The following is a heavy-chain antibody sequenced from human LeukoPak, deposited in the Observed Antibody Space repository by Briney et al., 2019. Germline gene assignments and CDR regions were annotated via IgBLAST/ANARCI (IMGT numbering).Heavy chain of an antibody. CDR1: GFTVSSNY. CDR2: IYSGGST. V-gene: IGHV3-53*01. CDR3: AGGSPYYDSSGPSFDY. Sequence: GGSLRLSCAASGFTVSSNYMSWVRQAPGKGLEWASVIYSGGSTNYADSVKGRFTISRDNSKNTLYLQMNSLRAEDTAVYYCAGGSPYYDSSGPSFDYWGQGTLVTVSS. J-gene: IGHJ4*02. D-gene: IGHD3-22*01.